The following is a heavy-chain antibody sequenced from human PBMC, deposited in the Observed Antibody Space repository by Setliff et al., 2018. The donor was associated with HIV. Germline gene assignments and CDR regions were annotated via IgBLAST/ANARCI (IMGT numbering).Heavy chain of an antibody. Sequence: ASVKVSCKPSGYSFTNHYMHWVRQAPGQELGWMGRINPNSGGTNYAQKFQGRVTMARDTSISTAYMELSRLRSDDTAVYYCARDYYDSSGYIFFDYWGQGTLVTVSS. CDR1: GYSFTNHY. J-gene: IGHJ4*02. V-gene: IGHV1-2*06. D-gene: IGHD3-22*01. CDR2: INPNSGGT. CDR3: ARDYYDSSGYIFFDY.